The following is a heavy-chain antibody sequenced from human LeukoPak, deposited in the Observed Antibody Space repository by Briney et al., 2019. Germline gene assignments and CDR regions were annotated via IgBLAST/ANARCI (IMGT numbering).Heavy chain of an antibody. J-gene: IGHJ4*02. D-gene: IGHD1-1*01. CDR3: ASEGTH. CDR2: IYSGGST. CDR1: GFTFSDYY. Sequence: GRSLRLSCAASGFTFSDYYMSWIRQAPGKGLEWVSVIYSGGSTYYADSVKGRFTISRDNSKNTLYLQMNSLRAEDTAVYYCASEGTHWGQGTLVTVSS. V-gene: IGHV3-66*01.